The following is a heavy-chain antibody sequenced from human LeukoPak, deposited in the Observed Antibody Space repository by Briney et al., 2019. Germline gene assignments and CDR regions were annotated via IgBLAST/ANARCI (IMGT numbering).Heavy chain of an antibody. CDR1: GFTFSSYW. CDR3: ARGPWGYYDSSGFDY. D-gene: IGHD3-22*01. J-gene: IGHJ4*02. V-gene: IGHV3-7*01. CDR2: IKQDGSEK. Sequence: GGSLRLSCAASGFTFSSYWMSWVRQAPGKGLERVANIKQDGSEKYYVDSVKGRFTISRDNAKNSLYLQMNSLRAEDTAVYYCARGPWGYYDSSGFDYWGQGTLVTVSS.